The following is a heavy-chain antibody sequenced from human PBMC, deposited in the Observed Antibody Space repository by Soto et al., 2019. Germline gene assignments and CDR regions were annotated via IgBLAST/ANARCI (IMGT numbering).Heavy chain of an antibody. CDR2: IIPIFGTA. Sequence: QVQLVQSGAEVKKPGSSVKVSCKASGGTFSSYAISWVRQAPGQGLEWMGGIIPIFGTANYAQKFQGRVTITADESTSTAYMELSSLRSEDTAVYYCARGSVMSGSYRGWDYFDYWGQGTLVTVSS. D-gene: IGHD1-26*01. CDR1: GGTFSSYA. J-gene: IGHJ4*02. CDR3: ARGSVMSGSYRGWDYFDY. V-gene: IGHV1-69*01.